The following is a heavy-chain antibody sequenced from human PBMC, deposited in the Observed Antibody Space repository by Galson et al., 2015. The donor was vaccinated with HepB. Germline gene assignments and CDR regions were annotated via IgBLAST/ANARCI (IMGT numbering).Heavy chain of an antibody. D-gene: IGHD3-22*01. Sequence: SVKVSCKASGYTFTSYDINWARQATGQGLEWMGWMNPNSGNIGYAQKFQGRVTMTRNTSISTAYMELSSLRSEDTAVYYCARGPYYYDSSHPFQHWGQGALVTVSS. CDR2: MNPNSGNI. J-gene: IGHJ1*01. CDR1: GYTFTSYD. V-gene: IGHV1-8*01. CDR3: ARGPYYYDSSHPFQH.